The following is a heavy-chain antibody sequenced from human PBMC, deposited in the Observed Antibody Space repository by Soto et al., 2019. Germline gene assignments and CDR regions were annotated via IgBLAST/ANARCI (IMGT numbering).Heavy chain of an antibody. J-gene: IGHJ3*02. Sequence: ASVKVSCKASGYTFTSYGISWVRQAPGQGLEWMRWISAYNGNTNYAQKPKGRVTMTTDTSTSTAYMKKRNLRSDDTAVYNSARGLYDFWSGYAFDIWGQGTMVTVSS. CDR2: ISAYNGNT. V-gene: IGHV1-18*01. D-gene: IGHD3-3*01. CDR1: GYTFTSYG. CDR3: ARGLYDFWSGYAFDI.